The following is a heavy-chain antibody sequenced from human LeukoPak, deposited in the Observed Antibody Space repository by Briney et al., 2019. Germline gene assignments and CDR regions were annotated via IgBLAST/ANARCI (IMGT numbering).Heavy chain of an antibody. J-gene: IGHJ4*02. Sequence: SETLSLTCTVSGGSITNYYWNWIRQSPGKGLEWIGYIYYRGDTNYNSTLTSRVTISVDTSKNQFSLKLTSVTAADTVVYYCAADNGDYRFDYWGQGTLVTVSS. CDR2: IYYRGDT. CDR3: AADNGDYRFDY. D-gene: IGHD4-17*01. CDR1: GGSITNYY. V-gene: IGHV4-59*01.